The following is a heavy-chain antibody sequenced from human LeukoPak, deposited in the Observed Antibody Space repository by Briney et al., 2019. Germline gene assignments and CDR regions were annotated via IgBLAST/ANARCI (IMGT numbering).Heavy chain of an antibody. CDR2: INPKSGGT. D-gene: IGHD3-3*01. CDR3: ARDEIARLGSGVDY. CDR1: GYIFTDYY. V-gene: IGHV1-2*02. Sequence: ASVKVSCKASGYIFTDYYMHWVRQAPGQELGWMGWINPKSGGTNYAQQFQGRVTMTRDTSIKTAYMELNRLRSDDTAVYYCARDEIARLGSGVDYWGQGTLVTVSS. J-gene: IGHJ4*02.